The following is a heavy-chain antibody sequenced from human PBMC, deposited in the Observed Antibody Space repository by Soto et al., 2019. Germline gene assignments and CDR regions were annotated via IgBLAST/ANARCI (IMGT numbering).Heavy chain of an antibody. CDR2: ISTSSSSI. J-gene: IGHJ5*02. CDR1: GFTFSTYG. CDR3: ARAPSDQHRDNWFDP. Sequence: EVQLVESGGGLVQPGGSLRLSCAASGFTFSTYGMNWVRQAPGKGLEGVSYISTSSSSIYYADSVKGRFTISRDNAKTSLYLQMNSLRAEDTAVYYCARAPSDQHRDNWFDPWGQGTLVTVSS. V-gene: IGHV3-48*01.